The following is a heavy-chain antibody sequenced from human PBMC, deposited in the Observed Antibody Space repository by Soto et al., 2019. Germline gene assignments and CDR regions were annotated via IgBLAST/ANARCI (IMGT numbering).Heavy chain of an antibody. CDR1: GYTFTSYG. D-gene: IGHD6-13*01. CDR3: ARGSSSSNSGHYYGLDV. Sequence: ASVKVSCKASGYTFTSYGISWVRQAPGQGLEWVGWISAYNGNTNYAQKLQGRVTMTTDTSTSTAYMELRSLRSDDTAVYYCARGSSSSNSGHYYGLDVWGQGTTVTVSS. CDR2: ISAYNGNT. J-gene: IGHJ6*01. V-gene: IGHV1-18*01.